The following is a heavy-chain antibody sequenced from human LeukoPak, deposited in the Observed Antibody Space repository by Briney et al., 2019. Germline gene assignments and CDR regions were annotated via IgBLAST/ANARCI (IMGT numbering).Heavy chain of an antibody. CDR1: GGSISSPISY. D-gene: IGHD1-26*01. V-gene: IGHV4-39*01. Sequence: PSETLSLTCTVSGGSISSPISYWGWIRQPPGKGLEWIATVLHSGATFYSPSLEGRLIISIDTSTNQFSLKMTSMTAADTAVYYCARRIVGVIDAFDYWGQGALVTVSS. CDR2: VLHSGAT. J-gene: IGHJ4*02. CDR3: ARRIVGVIDAFDY.